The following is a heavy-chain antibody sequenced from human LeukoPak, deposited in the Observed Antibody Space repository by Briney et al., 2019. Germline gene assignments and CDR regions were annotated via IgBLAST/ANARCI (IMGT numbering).Heavy chain of an antibody. J-gene: IGHJ5*02. V-gene: IGHV1-8*02. CDR2: VNPNSANT. CDR1: GYTFTDYG. CDR3: MRGEGRIWFGNDKNWFNP. D-gene: IGHD3-10*01. Sequence: GESLKISCKASGYTFTDYGVSWVRQATGQGLEWMGWVNPNSANTDYAQKFQGRVTVTRDTSITTVYMELSSLRYEDTAVYYCMRGEGRIWFGNDKNWFNPWGQGTLVTVSS.